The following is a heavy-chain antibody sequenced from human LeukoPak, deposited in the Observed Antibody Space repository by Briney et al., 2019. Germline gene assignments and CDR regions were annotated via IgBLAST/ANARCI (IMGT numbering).Heavy chain of an antibody. D-gene: IGHD2-15*01. J-gene: IGHJ4*02. CDR3: AREMNRSGKNCDDY. V-gene: IGHV4-61*01. CDR1: GGSVSSGSYF. Sequence: SETLSLTCTVSGGSVSSGSYFWSWIRQPPGKGLEWIGYIYYSGSTNYNPSLKSRVTILVDTSKNQFSLKLNSVTAADTAVYYCAREMNRSGKNCDDYWGQGTLVTVSS. CDR2: IYYSGST.